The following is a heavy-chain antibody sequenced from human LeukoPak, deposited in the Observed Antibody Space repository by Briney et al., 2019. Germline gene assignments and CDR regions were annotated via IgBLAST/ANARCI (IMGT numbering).Heavy chain of an antibody. D-gene: IGHD3-10*01. CDR3: ARGGLWFGELLPYYFDY. Sequence: SETLSLTCTVSGGSISSYYWSWIRQPAGKGLEWIGEINHSGSTNYNPSLKSRVTISVDTSKNQFSLKLSSVTAADTAVYYCARGGLWFGELLPYYFDYWGQGTLVTVSS. V-gene: IGHV4-34*01. J-gene: IGHJ4*02. CDR1: GGSISSYY. CDR2: INHSGST.